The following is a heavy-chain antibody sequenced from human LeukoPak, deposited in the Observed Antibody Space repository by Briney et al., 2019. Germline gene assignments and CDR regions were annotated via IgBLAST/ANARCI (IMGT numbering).Heavy chain of an antibody. Sequence: GASVKVSCKTSGYSFTGYYIHWVRQAPGQGLEWMGRINPNSGGPNYGQKFQGTVTMTRDTSISTAYLELSNLRPDDTAAYYCVRGYSYGFYFDYWGQGSLVTVSS. D-gene: IGHD5-18*01. CDR1: GYSFTGYY. J-gene: IGHJ4*02. V-gene: IGHV1-2*06. CDR3: VRGYSYGFYFDY. CDR2: INPNSGGP.